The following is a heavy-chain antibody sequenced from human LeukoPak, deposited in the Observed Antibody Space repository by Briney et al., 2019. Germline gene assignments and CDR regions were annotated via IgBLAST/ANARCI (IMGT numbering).Heavy chain of an antibody. J-gene: IGHJ4*02. Sequence: SETLSLTCTVSGGSISSGGYYWSWIRQHPGKGLGWIGYIYYSGSTYYNPSLKSRITISVDTSKNQFSLKLSSVTAADTAVYYCARARPPLVAPPDYWGQGTLVIVSS. D-gene: IGHD3-9*01. CDR2: IYYSGST. CDR1: GGSISSGGYY. CDR3: ARARPPLVAPPDY. V-gene: IGHV4-31*03.